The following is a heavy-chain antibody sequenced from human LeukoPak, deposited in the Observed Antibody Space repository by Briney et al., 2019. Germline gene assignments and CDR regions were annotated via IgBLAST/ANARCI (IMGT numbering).Heavy chain of an antibody. D-gene: IGHD3-22*01. CDR2: IYYSGST. CDR3: ARLRTYYYDSSGYYYAWFDP. J-gene: IGHJ5*02. Sequence: SETLSLTCTVSGGSISSSSYYWGWIRQPPGKGLEWIGSIYYSGSTYYNPSLKSRVTISVDTSKNQFSLKLSSVTAADTAVYYCARLRTYYYDSSGYYYAWFDPWGQGTLVTVSS. V-gene: IGHV4-39*07. CDR1: GGSISSSSYY.